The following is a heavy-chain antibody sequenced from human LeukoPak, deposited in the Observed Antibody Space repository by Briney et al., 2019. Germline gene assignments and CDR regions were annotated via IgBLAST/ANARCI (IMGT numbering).Heavy chain of an antibody. Sequence: SETLSLTCTVSGGSISSYYWSWIRQPAGKGLEWIGRIYTSGSTNYNPSLKSRVTMSVDTSKNQFSLKLSSVTAADTAVYYCARGADYGGNLHLVIDYWGQGTLVTVSS. CDR1: GGSISSYY. V-gene: IGHV4-4*07. J-gene: IGHJ4*02. D-gene: IGHD4-23*01. CDR2: IYTSGST. CDR3: ARGADYGGNLHLVIDY.